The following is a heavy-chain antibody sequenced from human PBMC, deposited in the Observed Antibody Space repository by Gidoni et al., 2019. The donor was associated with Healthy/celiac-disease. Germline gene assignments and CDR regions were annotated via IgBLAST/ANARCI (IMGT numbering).Heavy chain of an antibody. CDR3: ARGVAGTLSFDY. V-gene: IGHV3-13*01. CDR1: GCTFSSYD. D-gene: IGHD6-19*01. J-gene: IGHJ4*02. Sequence: EVQLVESGGGLVQPGGSLRLSCAASGCTFSSYDMHWVRQATGKGLEWVSAIGTAGDTYYPGSVKGRFTISRENAKNSLYLQMNSLRAGDTAVYYCARGVAGTLSFDYWGQGTLVTVSS. CDR2: IGTAGDT.